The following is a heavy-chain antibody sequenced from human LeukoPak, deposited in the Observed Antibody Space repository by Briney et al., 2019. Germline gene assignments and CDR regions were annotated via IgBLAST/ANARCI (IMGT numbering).Heavy chain of an antibody. CDR1: GFTFSDSA. D-gene: IGHD2/OR15-2a*01. CDR3: TTILFY. Sequence: PGGSLRLSCAASGFTFSDSAMHWVRQASGKGLEWVGRIRSKPNSYATAYAASVKGRFTISRNDSKNMAYLQMNSLKTEDTAVCYCTTILFYWGQGTLVTVSS. CDR2: IRSKPNSYAT. J-gene: IGHJ4*02. V-gene: IGHV3-73*01.